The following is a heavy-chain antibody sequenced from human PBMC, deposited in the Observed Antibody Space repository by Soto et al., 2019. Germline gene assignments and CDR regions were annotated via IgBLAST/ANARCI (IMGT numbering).Heavy chain of an antibody. D-gene: IGHD3-9*01. J-gene: IGHJ5*02. CDR3: AKDPASSRWRYTFDWRFDP. CDR2: ISYDGTNE. Sequence: QVQLVESGGGVVQPGRSLRLSCAASGFTFSTYGMHWVRQAPGKGLEWVAVISYDGTNEYYAESVKGRFIISRDNSKNXLXXQMNSLRGEDTAVYYCAKDPASSRWRYTFDWRFDPWGQGTLVTVSS. V-gene: IGHV3-30*18. CDR1: GFTFSTYG.